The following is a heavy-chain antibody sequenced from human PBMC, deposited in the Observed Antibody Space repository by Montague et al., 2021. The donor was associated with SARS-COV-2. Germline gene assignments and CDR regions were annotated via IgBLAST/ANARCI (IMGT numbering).Heavy chain of an antibody. CDR3: AKSFSGTRNWFDI. Sequence: SLRLSCAAFGFIFTNYGMNWVRRAPGKGLESVAGISGFGGGTYYSDSVKGRFTISRATSNSTLFLQMDGLRAEDTAIYYCAKSFSGTRNWFDIWGQGILVTVSS. J-gene: IGHJ5*02. CDR2: ISGFGGGT. CDR1: GFIFTNYG. V-gene: IGHV3-23*01. D-gene: IGHD1-14*01.